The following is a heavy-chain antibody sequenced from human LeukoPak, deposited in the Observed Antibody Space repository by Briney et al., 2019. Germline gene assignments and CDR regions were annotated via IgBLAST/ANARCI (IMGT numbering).Heavy chain of an antibody. J-gene: IGHJ4*02. CDR2: ISGSGGST. D-gene: IGHD3-22*01. CDR3: AKGTRYYYDSSGYYYTDY. V-gene: IGHV3-23*01. CDR1: GGTFSSYA. Sequence: SCKASGGTFSSYAMSWVRQAPGKGLEWVSAISGSGGSTYYADSVKGRFTISRDNSKNTLYLQMNSLRAEDTAVYYCAKGTRYYYDSSGYYYTDYWGQGTLVTVSS.